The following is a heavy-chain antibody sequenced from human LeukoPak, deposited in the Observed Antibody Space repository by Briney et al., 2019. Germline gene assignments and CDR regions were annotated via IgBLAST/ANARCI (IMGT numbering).Heavy chain of an antibody. CDR2: IYTSGST. CDR3: ARARITMIVNDAFDI. V-gene: IGHV4-61*02. CDR1: GGSISSGSYY. D-gene: IGHD3-22*01. Sequence: SETLSLTCTVSGGSISSGSYYWSWIRQPAGKGLEWIGRIYTSGSTNYNPSLKSRVTISVDTSKNQFSLKLSSVTAADTAVYYCARARITMIVNDAFDIWGQGTMVTVSS. J-gene: IGHJ3*02.